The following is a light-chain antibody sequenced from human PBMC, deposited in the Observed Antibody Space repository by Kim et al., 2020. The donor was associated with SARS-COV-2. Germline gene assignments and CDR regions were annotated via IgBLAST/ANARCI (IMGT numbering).Light chain of an antibody. V-gene: IGKV3-20*01. Sequence: SPGESATLSCRASQSVSRDFIAWYQQKPGQAPRLLIYGASGRATGIPDRFSGRGSGTDFTLTNSRLEPEDFAVYYCQQFHDSPRTFGQGTKVDIK. CDR3: QQFHDSPRT. J-gene: IGKJ1*01. CDR1: QSVSRDF. CDR2: GAS.